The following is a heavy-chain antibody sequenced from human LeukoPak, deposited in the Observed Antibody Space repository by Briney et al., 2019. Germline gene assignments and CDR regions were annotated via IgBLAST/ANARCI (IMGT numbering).Heavy chain of an antibody. CDR1: GFTFSSYW. V-gene: IGHV3-74*01. CDR3: ARVAYSSAWYIDY. CDR2: INSDGSST. Sequence: PGGPLRLSCAASGFTFSSYWMHWVRQAPGKGLVWVSRINSDGSSTSYADSVKGRFTISRDNAKNTLYLQMNSLRAEDTALYYCARVAYSSAWYIDYWGQGTLVTVSA. D-gene: IGHD6-19*01. J-gene: IGHJ4*02.